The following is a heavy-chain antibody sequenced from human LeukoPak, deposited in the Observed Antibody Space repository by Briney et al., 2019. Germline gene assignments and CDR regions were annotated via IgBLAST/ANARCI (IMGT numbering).Heavy chain of an antibody. V-gene: IGHV3-48*01. Sequence: GGSLRLSCAASGFTFSTYSMNWVRQAPGKGLEWVSYIASRSDTIYYADSVKGRFTISRDNAKNSLYLQMNSLRAEDTGVYYCARDRLERRLSWFDPWGQGTLVTVSS. J-gene: IGHJ5*02. CDR1: GFTFSTYS. CDR2: IASRSDTI. D-gene: IGHD1-1*01. CDR3: ARDRLERRLSWFDP.